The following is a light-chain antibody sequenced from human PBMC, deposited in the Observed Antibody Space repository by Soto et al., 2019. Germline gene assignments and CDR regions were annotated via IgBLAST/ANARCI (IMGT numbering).Light chain of an antibody. CDR1: QSISISY. CDR3: QQRHMWPIT. Sequence: EIVLTQSPDTLSLSPGERATLSCRASQSISISYLAWYQQQPGQAPRLLIYSTSTRATGIPARFSGSGSGTDFTLTISSLEPEDSAVYYCQQRHMWPITFGQGTRLE. V-gene: IGKV3D-20*02. CDR2: STS. J-gene: IGKJ5*01.